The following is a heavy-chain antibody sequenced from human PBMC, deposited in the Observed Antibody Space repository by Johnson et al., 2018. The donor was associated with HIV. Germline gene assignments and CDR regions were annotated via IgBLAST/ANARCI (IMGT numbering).Heavy chain of an antibody. CDR2: IRYDGSNK. J-gene: IGHJ3*02. V-gene: IGHV3-30*02. CDR1: GFTFSSYG. Sequence: QVQLVESGGGVVQPGGSLRLSCAASGFTFSSYGMHWVRQAPGKGLEWVAFIRYDGSNKYHADSVKGRFTISRDNSKNTLFLQMNSLTADDTAIYYCARLEELLRAFDIWGQGTMVTVSS. CDR3: ARLEELLRAFDI. D-gene: IGHD1-26*01.